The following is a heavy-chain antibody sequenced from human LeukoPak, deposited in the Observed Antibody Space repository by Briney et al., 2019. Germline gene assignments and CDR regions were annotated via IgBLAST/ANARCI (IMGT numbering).Heavy chain of an antibody. J-gene: IGHJ4*02. V-gene: IGHV3-23*01. CDR3: AKGANYYDSSVW. Sequence: GGSLRLSCAASGFTFSSYAMSWVRQAPGKGLEWVSAVSGSGGSTYYADSVKCRFTISRDNSKNTLYLQMNSLRAEDTAVYYSAKGANYYDSSVWWGQGTLVTVSS. CDR1: GFTFSSYA. D-gene: IGHD3-22*01. CDR2: VSGSGGST.